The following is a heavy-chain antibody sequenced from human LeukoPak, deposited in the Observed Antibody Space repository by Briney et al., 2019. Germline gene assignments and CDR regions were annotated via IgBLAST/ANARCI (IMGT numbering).Heavy chain of an antibody. CDR3: ASSPWIHLWLQGNYFDY. CDR2: ISGSGGST. D-gene: IGHD5-18*01. J-gene: IGHJ4*02. Sequence: QTGGSLRLSCAASGFTFSSYAMSWVRQAPGKGLEWVSAISGSGGSTYYADSVKGRFTISRDNSKNTLYLQMNSLRAEDTAVYYCASSPWIHLWLQGNYFDYWGQGTLVTVSS. V-gene: IGHV3-23*01. CDR1: GFTFSSYA.